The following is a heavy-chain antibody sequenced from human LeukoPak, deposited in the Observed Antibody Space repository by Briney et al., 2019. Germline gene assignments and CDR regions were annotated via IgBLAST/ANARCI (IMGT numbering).Heavy chain of an antibody. CDR3: ARELKTAVSVYYFDY. CDR2: ISAYIGNT. D-gene: IGHD6-19*01. V-gene: IGHV1-18*01. Sequence: ASVKVSCKASGYTFISYGINWVRQAPGQGLEWMGWISAYIGNTIHAQKFQGRVTMTTDISTSTAYMELRSLGSDDTAVYYCARELKTAVSVYYFDYWGQGTLVTVSS. J-gene: IGHJ4*02. CDR1: GYTFISYG.